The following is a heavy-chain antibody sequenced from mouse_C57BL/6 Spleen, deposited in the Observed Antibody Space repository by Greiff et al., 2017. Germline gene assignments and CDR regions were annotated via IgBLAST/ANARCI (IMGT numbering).Heavy chain of an antibody. CDR1: GFNFTDYY. J-gene: IGHJ1*03. D-gene: IGHD1-1*01. Sequence: EVQLQQSGAELVKPGASVKLSCTASGFNFTDYYMHWVKQRTEQGLEWIGRIDPGDGATKYAPKFQGKATLTADTSSNTAYLQLSSLTSEDTAVSYCAGITTVAWYFDVWGTGTTVTVSS. V-gene: IGHV14-2*01. CDR3: AGITTVAWYFDV. CDR2: IDPGDGAT.